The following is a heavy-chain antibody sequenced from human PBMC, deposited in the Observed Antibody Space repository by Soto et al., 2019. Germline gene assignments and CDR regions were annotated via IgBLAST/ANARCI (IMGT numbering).Heavy chain of an antibody. CDR3: ARIRGYWYGLDV. Sequence: PWWSLRLSCSASVFPLSTYGMTWFRQAPGKGLEWVSAITGTGGNTYYVDSVKGRFTSSRDNSKNMLYLQMNSLRVEDTAVYYCARIRGYWYGLDVWGQGTTVTVSS. CDR2: ITGTGGNT. CDR1: VFPLSTYG. J-gene: IGHJ6*02. V-gene: IGHV3-23*01.